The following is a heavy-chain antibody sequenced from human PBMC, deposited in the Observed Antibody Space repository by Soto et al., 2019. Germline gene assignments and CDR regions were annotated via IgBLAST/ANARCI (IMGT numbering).Heavy chain of an antibody. Sequence: SETLSLTCTVSGGSFSGYYWSWIRQPPGKGLEWIGEINHSGSTNYNPSLKSRVTISVDTSKNQFSLKLSSVTAADTAVYYCARAYGGYADYWGQGALVTVS. CDR3: ARAYGGYADY. CDR1: GGSFSGYY. D-gene: IGHD5-12*01. CDR2: INHSGST. J-gene: IGHJ4*02. V-gene: IGHV4-34*01.